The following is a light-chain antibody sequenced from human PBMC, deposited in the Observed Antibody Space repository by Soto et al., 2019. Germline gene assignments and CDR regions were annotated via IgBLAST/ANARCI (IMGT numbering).Light chain of an antibody. CDR2: GAS. Sequence: EIVLTQSPGTLSLSPGDRATLSCRASQSVSNSYLAWYQQKPGQAPRLLIYGASNRATGIPDRISGGGSETDFTLTISRLEPEEFAVYYCQQYGSSPVTFGQGTKVDIK. CDR1: QSVSNSY. V-gene: IGKV3-20*01. J-gene: IGKJ1*01. CDR3: QQYGSSPVT.